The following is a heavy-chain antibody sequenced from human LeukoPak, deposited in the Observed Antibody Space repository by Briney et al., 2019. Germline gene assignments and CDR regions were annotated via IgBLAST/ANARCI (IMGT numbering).Heavy chain of an antibody. CDR2: ICYDVSNK. CDR1: GFTFSIYG. J-gene: IGHJ4*02. CDR3: ARALMASGSYFDY. D-gene: IGHD3-3*01. V-gene: IGHV3-33*01. Sequence: VRTLRLSCAASGFTFSIYGMHWGRHAPGKGLECGSVICYDVSNKYYADSVKGQFTISSDNSKNTLYLQMNSLRAEDTAVYCCARALMASGSYFDYWGQGTLVTVSS.